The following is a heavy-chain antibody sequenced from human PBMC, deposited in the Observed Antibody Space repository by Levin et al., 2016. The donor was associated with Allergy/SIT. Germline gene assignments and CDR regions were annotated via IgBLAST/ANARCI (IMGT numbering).Heavy chain of an antibody. V-gene: IGHV3-74*01. J-gene: IGHJ3*02. CDR1: GFTFSSYW. CDR2: INSDGSST. CDR3: ARGQIELGPPDAFDI. D-gene: IGHD7-27*01. Sequence: GESLKISCAASGFTFSSYWMHWVRQAPGKGLVWVSRINSDGSSTSYADSVKGRFTISRDNAKNTLYLQMNSLRAEDTAVYYCARGQIELGPPDAFDIWGQGTMVTVSS.